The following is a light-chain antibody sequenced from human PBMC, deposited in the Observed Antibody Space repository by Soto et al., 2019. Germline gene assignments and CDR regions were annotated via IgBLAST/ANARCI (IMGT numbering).Light chain of an antibody. J-gene: IGKJ5*01. CDR1: QSVSSSY. Sequence: EIVLTQPPGTLSLSPGERATLSCRASQSVSSSYLAWYQQKPGQAPRLLIYGASSRATGIPDRFSGSGSGTDFTLTISRLESDDFAVYRCQQYGTAPPITFRQGTRLAI. V-gene: IGKV3-20*01. CDR2: GAS. CDR3: QQYGTAPPIT.